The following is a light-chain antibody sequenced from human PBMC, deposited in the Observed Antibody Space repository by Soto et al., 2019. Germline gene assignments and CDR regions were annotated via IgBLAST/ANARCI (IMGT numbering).Light chain of an antibody. CDR1: RSDVGSYNL. CDR3: CSYAGSGTWV. CDR2: EGS. V-gene: IGLV2-23*01. Sequence: QSVLTQPASVSGSPGQSITISCTGPRSDVGSYNLVSWCQQHPGKAPKLMIYEGSKRPSGVSNRFSGSKSGNTASLTISGLQAEDEADYYCCSYAGSGTWVFGGGTKLTVL. J-gene: IGLJ3*02.